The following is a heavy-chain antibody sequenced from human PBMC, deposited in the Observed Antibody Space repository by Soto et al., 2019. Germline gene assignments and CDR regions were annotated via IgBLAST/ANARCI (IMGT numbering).Heavy chain of an antibody. V-gene: IGHV3-21*01. Sequence: VGSLRLSCAASGFTSSNSTTNWVSHAPRQGLEWVSSISGSSDFLYYADSVKGRFTISRYTATNSLYLQMNSLRAEDTSVYYCATSTWYAFDIWGQGTMVTVSS. CDR2: ISGSSDFL. CDR1: GFTSSNST. J-gene: IGHJ3*02. D-gene: IGHD6-13*01. CDR3: ATSTWYAFDI.